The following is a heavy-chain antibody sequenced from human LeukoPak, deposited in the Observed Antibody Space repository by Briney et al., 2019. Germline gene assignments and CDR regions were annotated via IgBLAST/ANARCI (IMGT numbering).Heavy chain of an antibody. D-gene: IGHD5-18*01. CDR1: GFTFSSYS. V-gene: IGHV3-21*01. Sequence: GGSLRLSCAASGFTFSSYSINWVRQAPGKGLEWVSSISSSSSYMYYADSVKGRFTVSRDNAKNSLYLQMNSLRAEDTAVYYCARDGDTAMVQYYFDYWGQGTLVTVSS. J-gene: IGHJ4*02. CDR3: ARDGDTAMVQYYFDY. CDR2: ISSSSSYM.